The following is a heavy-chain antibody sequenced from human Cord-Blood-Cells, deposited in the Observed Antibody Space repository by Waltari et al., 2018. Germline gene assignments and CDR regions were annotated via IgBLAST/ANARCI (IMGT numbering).Heavy chain of an antibody. J-gene: IGHJ3*02. Sequence: QVQLVQSGAEVKKPGASVKVSCKASGYTFTSYDINWVRQATGQGLEWTGWVNTNSGNTGYAQKFQGRVTITRNTSISTAYMELSSLRSEDTAVYYCAGGAAGSDAFDIWGQGTMVTVSS. CDR3: AGGAAGSDAFDI. CDR1: GYTFTSYD. D-gene: IGHD6-19*01. V-gene: IGHV1-8*03. CDR2: VNTNSGNT.